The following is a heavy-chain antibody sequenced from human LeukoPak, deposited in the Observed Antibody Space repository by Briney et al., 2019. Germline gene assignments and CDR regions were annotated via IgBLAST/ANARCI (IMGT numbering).Heavy chain of an antibody. Sequence: SETLSLTCTVSGGSISSFYWSWIPQPPGKGLEWIGYIYYSGSTNYNPSLKSRVTISVDTSKNQFSLKLSSVTAADTAVYYCAREQGTVTTNWFDPWGQGTLVTVSS. V-gene: IGHV4-59*01. CDR2: IYYSGST. CDR1: GGSISSFY. J-gene: IGHJ5*02. CDR3: AREQGTVTTNWFDP. D-gene: IGHD4-17*01.